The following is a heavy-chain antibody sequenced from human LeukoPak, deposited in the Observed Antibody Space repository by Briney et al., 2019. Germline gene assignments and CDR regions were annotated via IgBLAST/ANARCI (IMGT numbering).Heavy chain of an antibody. Sequence: PGGSLRLSCAASGFTFDDYAMHWVRQAPGKGLEWGSYISSSGSTIYYAESVKGRFTISRDNAKNSLYLQMNSLRAEDTAVYYCAELGITMIGGVWGKGTTVTISS. CDR3: AELGITMIGGV. D-gene: IGHD3-10*02. CDR1: GFTFDDYA. CDR2: ISSSGSTI. J-gene: IGHJ6*04. V-gene: IGHV3-48*03.